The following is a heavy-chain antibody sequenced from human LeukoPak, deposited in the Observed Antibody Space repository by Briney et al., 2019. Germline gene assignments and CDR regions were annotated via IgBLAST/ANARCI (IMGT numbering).Heavy chain of an antibody. J-gene: IGHJ4*02. CDR2: INPNSGGT. Sequence: ASVKVSCKASGYTFTGYYMHWVRQAPGQGLEWMGWINPNSGGTNYAQKFQGRVTMTRDTSISTAYMELSRLRSDDTAVYYCARMYQLPKAGYFDYWGQGTLVTVSS. CDR1: GYTFTGYY. V-gene: IGHV1-2*02. CDR3: ARMYQLPKAGYFDY. D-gene: IGHD2-2*01.